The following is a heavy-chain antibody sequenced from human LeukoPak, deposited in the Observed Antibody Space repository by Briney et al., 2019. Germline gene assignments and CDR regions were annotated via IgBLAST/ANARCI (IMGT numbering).Heavy chain of an antibody. CDR2: IKSDGSST. Sequence: GGSLRLSCTGSGFTFSSYWMHWVRQAPGKGLVWVSRIKSDGSSTSYADSVKGRFTIARDNAKNTLYLQMNSLRPEDTAVYYCARNDYLEDWGQGTLVTVPS. CDR1: GFTFSSYW. J-gene: IGHJ1*01. CDR3: ARNDYLED. V-gene: IGHV3-74*01.